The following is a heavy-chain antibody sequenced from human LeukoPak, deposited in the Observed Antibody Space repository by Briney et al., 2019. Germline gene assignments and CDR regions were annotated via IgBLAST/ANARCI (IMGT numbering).Heavy chain of an antibody. J-gene: IGHJ4*02. Sequence: PGGSLRLSCAASGFTFSSYAMSWVRQAPGKGLEWVSAISGSGGSTYYADSVKGRFTISRDNCKNTLYLQMNSLRAEDTAVYYCVTGSAPYYFDYWGQGTLVTVSS. D-gene: IGHD6-6*01. CDR2: ISGSGGST. V-gene: IGHV3-23*01. CDR3: VTGSAPYYFDY. CDR1: GFTFSSYA.